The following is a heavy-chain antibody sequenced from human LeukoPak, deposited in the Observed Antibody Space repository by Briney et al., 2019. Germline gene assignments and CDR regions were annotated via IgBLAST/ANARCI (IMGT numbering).Heavy chain of an antibody. V-gene: IGHV3-21*01. CDR2: ISGGSNSI. CDR1: GFTFSSYS. Sequence: GGPLRLSCAASGFTFSSYSMNWVRQAPGKGLEWVSSISGGSNSIKYADSMKGRFTISRDNAKNSLYLQMNSLRAEDTAVYYCGIDFPPDDWGQGTLVTVSS. D-gene: IGHD2/OR15-2a*01. CDR3: GIDFPPDD. J-gene: IGHJ4*02.